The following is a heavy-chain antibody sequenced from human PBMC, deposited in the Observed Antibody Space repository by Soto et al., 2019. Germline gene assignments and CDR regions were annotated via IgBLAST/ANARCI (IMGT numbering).Heavy chain of an antibody. V-gene: IGHV3-48*02. D-gene: IGHD3-3*01. CDR3: ARIKLVEWFFINVDVYDMDV. CDR1: GFSLSDYA. CDR2: ISSDSRTI. J-gene: IGHJ6*02. Sequence: GGSLRLSCVASGFSLSDYAVNWVRQAPGKGLEWVSFISSDSRTIYYADSVEGRFTVSRDNARNSVSLQMDSLRDEDAAVYYCARIKLVEWFFINVDVYDMDVWGQGTPVTVLL.